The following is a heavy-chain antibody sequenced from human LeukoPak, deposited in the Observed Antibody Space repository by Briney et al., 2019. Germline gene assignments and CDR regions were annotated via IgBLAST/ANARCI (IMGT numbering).Heavy chain of an antibody. CDR1: GGSISSSSYY. CDR3: ARAHYVTMIVEGGISAFDI. D-gene: IGHD3-22*01. J-gene: IGHJ3*02. CDR2: IYYSGST. V-gene: IGHV4-39*01. Sequence: SETLSLTCTVSGGSISSSSYYWGWIRQPPGKGLEWIGSIYYSGSTYYNPSLKSRVTISVDTSKNQFSLKLSSVTAADTAVYYCARAHYVTMIVEGGISAFDIWGQGTMVTVSS.